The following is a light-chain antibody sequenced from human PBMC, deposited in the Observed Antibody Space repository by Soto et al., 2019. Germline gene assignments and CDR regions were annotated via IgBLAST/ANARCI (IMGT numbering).Light chain of an antibody. CDR2: EVS. V-gene: IGLV2-14*01. J-gene: IGLJ1*01. CDR1: SSDVGGYNY. CDR3: ISYTSSSGGV. Sequence: QSALTQPASVSGSPGQSITISCTGTSSDVGGYNYVSWYQQHPGKAPKLMIYEVSNRPSGVSNRFSGSKSGNTASLTISGLQAEDEADYYCISYTSSSGGVFGTGTKLTVL.